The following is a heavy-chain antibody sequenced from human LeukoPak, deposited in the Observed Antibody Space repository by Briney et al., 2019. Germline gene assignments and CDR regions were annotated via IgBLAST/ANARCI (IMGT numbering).Heavy chain of an antibody. J-gene: IGHJ4*02. CDR3: ASLSYVGVAEYYFDY. CDR1: GYTFTSYY. V-gene: IGHV1-46*01. D-gene: IGHD5-18*01. Sequence: ASVKVSCKASGYTFTSYYMHWVRQAPGQGLEWMGIINPSGGSTSYAQKFQGRVTMTRDTSTSTVYMELSSLRSEDTAVYYCASLSYVGVAEYYFDYWSQGTLVTVSS. CDR2: INPSGGST.